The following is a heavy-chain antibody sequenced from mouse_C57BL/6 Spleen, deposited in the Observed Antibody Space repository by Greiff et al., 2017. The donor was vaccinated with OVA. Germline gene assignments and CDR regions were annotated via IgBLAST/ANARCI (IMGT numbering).Heavy chain of an antibody. CDR3: ARSDYGSSYWYFDV. CDR1: GYAFTNYL. Sequence: QLQQSGAELVRPGTSVKVSCKASGYAFTNYLIEWVKQRPGQGLEWIGVINPGSGGTNYNEKFKGKATLTADKSSSTAYMQLSSLTSEDSAVYFCARSDYGSSYWYFDVWGTGTTVTVSS. J-gene: IGHJ1*03. V-gene: IGHV1-54*01. D-gene: IGHD1-1*01. CDR2: INPGSGGT.